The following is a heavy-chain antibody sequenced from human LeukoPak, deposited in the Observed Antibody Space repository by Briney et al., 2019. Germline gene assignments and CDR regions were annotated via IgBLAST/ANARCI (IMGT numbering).Heavy chain of an antibody. J-gene: IGHJ3*02. D-gene: IGHD7-27*01. CDR2: ISDTGSGT. CDR1: GDMLSSNG. V-gene: IGHV3-23*01. CDR3: ARDSTGDRGAFDI. Sequence: GRSLRLFRAASGDMLSSNGMSWVRQAPGKGLDCVSSISDTGSGTCYADSVKGRFTISRDSSKNTLYLQMNSLRADDTAVYYCARDSTGDRGAFDIWGQGTMVTVSS.